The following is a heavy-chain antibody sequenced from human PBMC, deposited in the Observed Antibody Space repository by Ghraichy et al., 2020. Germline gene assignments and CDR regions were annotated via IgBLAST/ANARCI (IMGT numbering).Heavy chain of an antibody. J-gene: IGHJ4*02. D-gene: IGHD5-12*01. V-gene: IGHV3-48*04. Sequence: ETLSLTCAASGFTFSSYSMNWVRQAPGKGLEWVSYISSSSSTIYYADSVKGRFTISRDNAKNSLYLQMNSLRAEDTAVYYCARAIGYSGSIPGYWGQGTLVTVSS. CDR1: GFTFSSYS. CDR3: ARAIGYSGSIPGY. CDR2: ISSSSSTI.